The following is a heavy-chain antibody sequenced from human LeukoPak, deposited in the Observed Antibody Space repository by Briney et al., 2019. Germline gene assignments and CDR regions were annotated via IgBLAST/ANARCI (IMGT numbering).Heavy chain of an antibody. CDR2: IYYSGST. D-gene: IGHD2-2*01. V-gene: IGHV4-31*03. CDR3: ARGWGVVVPAAIFDY. Sequence: SQTLSLTCTVSGGSISSGGYYWSWLRQHPGQGLEWIGYIYYSGSTYYNPSLKSRVTISVDTSKNQFSLKLSSVTAADTAVYYCARGWGVVVPAAIFDYWGQGTLVTVSS. J-gene: IGHJ4*02. CDR1: GGSISSGGYY.